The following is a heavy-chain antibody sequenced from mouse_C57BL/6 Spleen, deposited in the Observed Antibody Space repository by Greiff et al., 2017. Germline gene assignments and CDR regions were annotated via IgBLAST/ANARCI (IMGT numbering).Heavy chain of an antibody. Sequence: QVQLQQPGAELVKPGASVQLSCKASGYTFTSYWMHWVKQRPGQGLEWIGMIHPNRGSTNYNEKFTSKATLTVDKSSSTAYMQLSSLTSEDSAVYYCAKDGRGYAMDYWGQGTSVTVSS. V-gene: IGHV1-64*01. J-gene: IGHJ4*01. CDR2: IHPNRGST. CDR1: GYTFTSYW. CDR3: AKDGRGYAMDY.